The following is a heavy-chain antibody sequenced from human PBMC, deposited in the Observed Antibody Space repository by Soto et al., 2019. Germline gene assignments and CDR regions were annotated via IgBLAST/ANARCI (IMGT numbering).Heavy chain of an antibody. V-gene: IGHV4-34*01. Sequence: NPSETLPLTCAVYGGSFSGYYWSWIRQPPGKGLEWIGEINHSGSTNYNPSLKSRVTISVDTSKNQFSLKLSSVTAADTAVYYCATLPLFNQLRGYSYGRTYWFDTWGQGTLVTV. J-gene: IGHJ5*02. D-gene: IGHD5-18*01. CDR1: GGSFSGYY. CDR3: ATLPLFNQLRGYSYGRTYWFDT. CDR2: INHSGST.